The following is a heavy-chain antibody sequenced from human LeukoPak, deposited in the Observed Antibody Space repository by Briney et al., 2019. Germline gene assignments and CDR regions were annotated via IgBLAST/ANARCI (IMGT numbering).Heavy chain of an antibody. J-gene: IGHJ3*02. CDR1: GFTFSNYN. CDR2: ITRDSIYT. Sequence: GGSLRLSCAASGFTFSNYNMNWVRQTPGKGLEWVSSITRDSIYTFYADSVKGRFTISRDNAKNSLSLQMNSLRAEDTAVYYCTSGPHRINYYGDLPSDAFDIWGQGTMVTVSS. CDR3: TSGPHRINYYGDLPSDAFDI. V-gene: IGHV3-21*01. D-gene: IGHD4-17*01.